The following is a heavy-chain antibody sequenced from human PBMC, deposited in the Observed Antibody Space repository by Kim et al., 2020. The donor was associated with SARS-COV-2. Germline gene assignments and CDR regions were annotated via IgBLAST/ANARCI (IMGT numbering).Heavy chain of an antibody. V-gene: IGHV4-59*01. J-gene: IGHJ5*02. CDR3: ARDHPHYPGWFDP. D-gene: IGHD3-10*01. CDR2: IYYSGST. Sequence: SETLSLTCTVSGGSISSYYWSWIRQPPGKGLEWIGYIYYSGSTNYNPSLKSRVTISVDTSKNQFSLKLSSVTAADTAVYYCARDHPHYPGWFDPWGQGTLVTVSS. CDR1: GGSISSYY.